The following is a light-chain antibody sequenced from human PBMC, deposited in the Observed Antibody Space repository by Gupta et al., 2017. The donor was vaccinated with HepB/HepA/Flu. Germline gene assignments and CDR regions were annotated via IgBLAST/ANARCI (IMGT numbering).Light chain of an antibody. CDR1: QGIRNY. J-gene: IGKJ1*01. Sequence: DIQMTQSPSSLSASVGDRVTITCLASQGIRNYLGWYQQKPGKAPKRLIYAASSLESGVPSRFSGGGSGTEFTLTISSLQAEDVAAYYCLQYISYPWTFGQGTKVEI. CDR2: AAS. CDR3: LQYISYPWT. V-gene: IGKV1-17*01.